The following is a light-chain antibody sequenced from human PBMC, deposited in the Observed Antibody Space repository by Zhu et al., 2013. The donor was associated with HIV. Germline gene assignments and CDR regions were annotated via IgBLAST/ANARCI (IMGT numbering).Light chain of an antibody. Sequence: EIVLTQSPGTLSLSPGERATLSCRASQSVSSSYLAWYQQKPGQAPRLLISGTSSRATGIPDRFSGSGSGTDFTLSISRLDPEDFATYYCQQYKNYPWTFGQGTKVEIK. CDR2: GTS. J-gene: IGKJ1*01. V-gene: IGKV3-20*01. CDR1: QSVSSSY. CDR3: QQYKNYPWT.